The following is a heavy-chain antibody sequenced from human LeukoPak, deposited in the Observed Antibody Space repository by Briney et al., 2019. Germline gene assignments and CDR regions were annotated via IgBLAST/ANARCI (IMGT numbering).Heavy chain of an antibody. CDR1: GFTFDDYA. CDR3: AKSSTSGWYGSGDDY. V-gene: IGHV3-43D*03. Sequence: GGSLRLSCAASGFTFDDYAMHWVRQSPGKGLQWVSLISWDGGYTHYIDSVKGRFTISRDNSKNSLYLQMNSLRPDDTALYYCAKSSTSGWYGSGDDYWGQGTLVTVSS. D-gene: IGHD6-19*01. CDR2: ISWDGGYT. J-gene: IGHJ4*02.